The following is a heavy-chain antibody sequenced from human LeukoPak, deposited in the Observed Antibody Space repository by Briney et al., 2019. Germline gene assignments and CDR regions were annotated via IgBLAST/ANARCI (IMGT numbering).Heavy chain of an antibody. CDR1: GFTFSSYG. D-gene: IGHD2-2*01. J-gene: IGHJ6*02. V-gene: IGHV3-33*01. Sequence: PGRSLRLSCAASGFTFSSYGMHWVRQPPGKGLEWVAVIWYDGSNKYYADSVKGRFTISRDNSKNTLYLQMNSLRAEDTAVYYCARDHIVVVPGYTYYGMDVWGQGTTVTVSS. CDR2: IWYDGSNK. CDR3: ARDHIVVVPGYTYYGMDV.